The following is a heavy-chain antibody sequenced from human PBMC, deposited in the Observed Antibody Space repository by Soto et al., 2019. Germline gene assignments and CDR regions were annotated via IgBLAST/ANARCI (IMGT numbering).Heavy chain of an antibody. J-gene: IGHJ6*02. Sequence: ASVKVSCKASGYTFTGYYMHWVRQAPGQGLEWMGWINPNSGGTNYAQKFQGWVTMTRDTSTSTAYMELSRLRSDDTAVYYCARGPIAAAGKGYYYYGMDVWGQGTTVTVSS. CDR2: INPNSGGT. CDR3: ARGPIAAAGKGYYYYGMDV. CDR1: GYTFTGYY. D-gene: IGHD6-13*01. V-gene: IGHV1-2*04.